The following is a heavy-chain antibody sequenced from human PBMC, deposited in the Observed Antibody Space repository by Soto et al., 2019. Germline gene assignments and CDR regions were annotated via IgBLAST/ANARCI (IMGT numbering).Heavy chain of an antibody. CDR3: ARDTAAAGIFDY. J-gene: IGHJ4*02. D-gene: IGHD6-13*01. CDR2: ISAYNGNT. Sequence: GGPVKVSCKASGFTFTSYGISWGRQAPGQGLEWMGWISAYNGNTNYAQKLQGRVTMTTDTSTSTAYMELRSLRSDDTAVYYCARDTAAAGIFDYWGQGTLVTVSS. CDR1: GFTFTSYG. V-gene: IGHV1-18*01.